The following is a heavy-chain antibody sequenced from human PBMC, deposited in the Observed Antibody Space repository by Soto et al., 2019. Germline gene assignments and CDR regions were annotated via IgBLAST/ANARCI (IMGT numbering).Heavy chain of an antibody. CDR3: ARVPGF. Sequence: SETLSLTCTVSGGSISYYYWSWIRQPPGKGLEWIGYIYYSGSTNCNPSLKSRVTISVDTSKNQFSLKLSSVTAADTAVYYCARVPGFWGQGILVTVSS. CDR1: GGSISYYY. V-gene: IGHV4-59*12. J-gene: IGHJ4*02. CDR2: IYYSGST.